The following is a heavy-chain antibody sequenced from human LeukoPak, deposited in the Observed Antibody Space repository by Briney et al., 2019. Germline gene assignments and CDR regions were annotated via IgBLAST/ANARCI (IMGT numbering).Heavy chain of an antibody. Sequence: ASVKVSCKASGYTFTSYYMYWVRQAPGQGLEWMEIINSSGGNTSYAQNFQGRVTMTRDTSARLVYMELRSLRSEDTAVYHCARENTYGYSYGMDVWGQGTTVTVSS. J-gene: IGHJ6*02. CDR1: GYTFTSYY. CDR3: ARENTYGYSYGMDV. V-gene: IGHV1-46*01. D-gene: IGHD3-22*01. CDR2: INSSGGNT.